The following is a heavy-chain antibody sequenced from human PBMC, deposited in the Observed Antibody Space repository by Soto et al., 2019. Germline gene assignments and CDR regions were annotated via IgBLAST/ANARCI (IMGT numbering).Heavy chain of an antibody. J-gene: IGHJ4*02. Sequence: SETLSLTCTVSGGSISSGGYYWSWIRQHPGKGLEWIGYIYYSGSTYYNPSLKSRVTISVDTSKNQFSLKLSSVTAADTAVYYCAKDRSVPGIAAAGTEDYWGQGTLVTVSS. D-gene: IGHD6-13*01. CDR3: AKDRSVPGIAAAGTEDY. CDR1: GGSISSGGYY. V-gene: IGHV4-31*03. CDR2: IYYSGST.